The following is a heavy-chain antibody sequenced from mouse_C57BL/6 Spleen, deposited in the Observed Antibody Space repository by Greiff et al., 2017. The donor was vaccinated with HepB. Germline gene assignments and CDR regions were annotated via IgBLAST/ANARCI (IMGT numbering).Heavy chain of an antibody. CDR3: ARFTTVVATDY. CDR2: INPSTGGT. Sequence: VQLQQSGPELVKPGASVKISCKASGYSFTGYYMNWVKQSPEKSLEWIGEINPSTGGTTYNQKFKAKATLTVDKSSSTAYMQLKSLTSEDSAVYYCARFTTVVATDYWGQGTTLTVSS. V-gene: IGHV1-42*01. D-gene: IGHD1-1*01. J-gene: IGHJ2*01. CDR1: GYSFTGYY.